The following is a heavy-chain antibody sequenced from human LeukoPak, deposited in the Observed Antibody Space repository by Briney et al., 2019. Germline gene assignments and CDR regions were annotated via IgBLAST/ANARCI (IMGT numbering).Heavy chain of an antibody. V-gene: IGHV1-69*04. CDR1: GGTFSSYA. CDR3: ARGDSSGYYSPSAEYSQH. D-gene: IGHD3-22*01. CDR2: IIPIFGIA. Sequence: ASVKVSCKASGGTFSSYAISWVRQAPGQGLEWMGRIIPIFGIANYAQKFQGRVTITADKSTSTAYMELSSLRSEDTAVYYCARGDSSGYYSPSAEYSQHWGQGTLVTVSS. J-gene: IGHJ1*01.